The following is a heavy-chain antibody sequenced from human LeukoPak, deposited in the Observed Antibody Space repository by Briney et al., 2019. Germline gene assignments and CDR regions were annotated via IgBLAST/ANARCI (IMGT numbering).Heavy chain of an antibody. V-gene: IGHV1-69*01. CDR1: GGTFSSYA. J-gene: IGHJ4*02. Sequence: SVKVSCKASGGTFSSYAISWVRQAPGQGLEWMGGIIPIFGTANYAQKFQGRVTITADESTSTAYMELSSLRSGDTAVYYCAREYSGANTMIVDYWGQGTLVTVSS. CDR2: IIPIFGTA. CDR3: AREYSGANTMIVDY. D-gene: IGHD1-26*01.